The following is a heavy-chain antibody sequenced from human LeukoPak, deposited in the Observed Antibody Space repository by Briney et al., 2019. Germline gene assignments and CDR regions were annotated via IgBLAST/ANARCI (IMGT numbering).Heavy chain of an antibody. CDR1: GGSISSSSYY. V-gene: IGHV4-39*01. Sequence: PSGTLSLTCTVPGGSISSSSYYWGWIRQPPGKGLEWIGSIYYSGSTYYNPSLKSRVTISVDTSKNQFSLKLSSVTAADTAVYYCARHEGDSRGYSSDAFDIWGQGTMVTVSS. CDR3: ARHEGDSRGYSSDAFDI. D-gene: IGHD3-22*01. CDR2: IYYSGST. J-gene: IGHJ3*02.